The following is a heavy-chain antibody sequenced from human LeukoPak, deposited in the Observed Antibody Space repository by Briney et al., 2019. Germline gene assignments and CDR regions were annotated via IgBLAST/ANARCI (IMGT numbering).Heavy chain of an antibody. CDR3: ARDSFSGSSLDY. D-gene: IGHD1-26*01. V-gene: IGHV3-20*04. CDR1: GFTFDEYG. J-gene: IGHJ4*02. Sequence: GGSLRLSCAASGFTFDEYGMSWVRQAPGKGLEWVSSINCDGGSTAYADSVQGRFTISRDNAKNSLHLQMKSLRAEDTALYYCARDSFSGSSLDYWGQGTLVTVSS. CDR2: INCDGGST.